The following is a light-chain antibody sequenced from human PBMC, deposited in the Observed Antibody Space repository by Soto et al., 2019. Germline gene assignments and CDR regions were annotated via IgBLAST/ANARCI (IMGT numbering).Light chain of an antibody. V-gene: IGKV3-20*01. CDR3: QKYNSAPLT. CDR1: QSVAGSY. Sequence: EVVLTQSPGTLSLSPGERATLSCRASQSVAGSYLAWYQQKPGQAPRLLVYGASSRATGIPDRFSGSGSGTDFTLTISSLQPEDVATYYCQKYNSAPLTFGGGTKVEIK. CDR2: GAS. J-gene: IGKJ4*01.